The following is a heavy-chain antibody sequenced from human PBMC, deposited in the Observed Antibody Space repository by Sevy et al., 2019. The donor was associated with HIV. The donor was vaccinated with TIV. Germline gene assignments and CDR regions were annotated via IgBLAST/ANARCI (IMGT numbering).Heavy chain of an antibody. J-gene: IGHJ4*02. CDR3: AKTYADTTMDLYYYDS. CDR2: ISGDGSNT. V-gene: IGHV3-30*18. D-gene: IGHD5-18*01. CDR1: GLTFSTYG. Sequence: GGSLRLSCAASGLTFSTYGMHWVRQAPCKGLEWVALISGDGSNTYYAGSVTGRFTISRDNSKNTLYLQMNSLRADDTAMYYCAKTYADTTMDLYYYDSWGQGTLVTVSS.